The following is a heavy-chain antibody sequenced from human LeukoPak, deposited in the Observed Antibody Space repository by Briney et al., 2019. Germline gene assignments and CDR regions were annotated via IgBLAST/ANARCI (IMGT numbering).Heavy chain of an antibody. V-gene: IGHV3-74*01. CDR3: ARGGPYYDFWSGYPGYFDY. CDR1: GFTFSSYW. D-gene: IGHD3-3*01. CDR2: INRDARST. J-gene: IGHJ4*02. Sequence: PGRSLRLSCATSGFTFSSYWMQWVRQAPGKGLGWVSRINRDARSTSYADSVKGRFTISRDNAKNTLYLQMNSLRAEDTAVYYCARGGPYYDFWSGYPGYFDYWGQGALVTVSS.